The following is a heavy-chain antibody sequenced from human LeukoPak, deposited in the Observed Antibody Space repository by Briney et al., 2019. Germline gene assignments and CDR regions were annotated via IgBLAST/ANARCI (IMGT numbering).Heavy chain of an antibody. CDR1: GFTFSDYY. CDR3: ARDYYYDSSGYYPYYDY. CDR2: ISSSGSTI. Sequence: GGSLRLSCAASGFTFSDYYMSWIRQAPGKGLEWVSYISSSGSTIYYADSVKGRFTISRDNAKNSLYLQMNSLRAENTAVYYCARDYYYDSSGYYPYYDYWGQGTLVTVSS. D-gene: IGHD3-22*01. V-gene: IGHV3-11*01. J-gene: IGHJ4*02.